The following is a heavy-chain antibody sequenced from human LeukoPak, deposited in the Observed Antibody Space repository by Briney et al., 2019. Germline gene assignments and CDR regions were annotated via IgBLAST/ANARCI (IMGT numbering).Heavy chain of an antibody. D-gene: IGHD1-26*01. Sequence: PGGSLRLSRAPSRFTFSSHGGSWVRQTPGKGLEWVSSISTSGDGTVYADSVKGRVTISRDNSKITPYLQMNSLRAEDTAVYSCAKNLLGSGAYSWYFDLWGRGTLVTVSS. V-gene: IGHV3-23*01. J-gene: IGHJ2*01. CDR3: AKNLLGSGAYSWYFDL. CDR2: ISTSGDGT. CDR1: RFTFSSHG.